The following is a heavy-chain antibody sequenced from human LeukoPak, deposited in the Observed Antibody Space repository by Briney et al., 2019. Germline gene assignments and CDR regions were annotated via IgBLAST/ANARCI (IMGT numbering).Heavy chain of an antibody. D-gene: IGHD3-3*02. V-gene: IGHV4-39*07. Sequence: SETLSLTCTVSGGSISSSSYYWGWIRQPPGKGLEWIGSIYYSGSTNYNPSLKSRVTISVDTSKNQFSLKLSSVTAADTAVYYCARAKSHFEHSQRVSGWFDPWGQGTLVTVSS. CDR2: IYYSGST. CDR1: GGSISSSSYY. J-gene: IGHJ5*02. CDR3: ARAKSHFEHSQRVSGWFDP.